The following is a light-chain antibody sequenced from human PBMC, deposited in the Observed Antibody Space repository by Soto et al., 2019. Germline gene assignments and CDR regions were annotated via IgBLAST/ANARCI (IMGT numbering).Light chain of an antibody. CDR2: KTS. CDR3: QQYNTYS. J-gene: IGKJ2*01. V-gene: IGKV1-5*03. CDR1: QSLNSW. Sequence: DIQMTQSPSTLSASVGDIVSITCRASQSLNSWLAWYQQKPGKAPKLLIYKTSTLESGVPSRFSCSGSGTEFTLTISNLQPDDFATYYCQQYNTYSFGQGTKVDI.